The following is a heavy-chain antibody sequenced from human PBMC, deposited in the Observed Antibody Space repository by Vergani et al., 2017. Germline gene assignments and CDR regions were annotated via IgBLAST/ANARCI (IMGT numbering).Heavy chain of an antibody. V-gene: IGHV4-30-4*01. J-gene: IGHJ4*02. Sequence: QLQLQESGSGLVKPSQTLSLTCAVSGGSISSGDYYWSWIRQPPGKGLEWIGYIYYSGSTYYNPSLKSRVTISVDTSKNQFSLKLSSVTAADTAVYYCARAFPGSGSYXIDYWGQGTLVTVSS. CDR2: IYYSGST. CDR1: GGSISSGDYY. CDR3: ARAFPGSGSYXIDY. D-gene: IGHD3-10*01.